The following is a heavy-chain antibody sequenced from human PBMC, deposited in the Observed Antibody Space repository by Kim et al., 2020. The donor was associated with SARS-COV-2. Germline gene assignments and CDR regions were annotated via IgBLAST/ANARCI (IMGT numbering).Heavy chain of an antibody. Sequence: ADSVRGRFTISRDDSRDILYLQMSSLRGEDTAIYYCAREAFGSGNDHWGQGTLVTVSP. J-gene: IGHJ4*02. D-gene: IGHD3-10*01. CDR3: AREAFGSGNDH. V-gene: IGHV3-23*01.